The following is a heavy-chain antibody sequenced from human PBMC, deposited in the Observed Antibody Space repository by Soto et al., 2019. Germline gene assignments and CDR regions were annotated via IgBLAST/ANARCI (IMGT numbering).Heavy chain of an antibody. V-gene: IGHV3-21*01. CDR2: ISSSSSYI. J-gene: IGHJ6*01. CDR1: GFTFSSYS. Sequence: EVQLVESGGGLVKPGGSLRLSCAASGFTFSSYSMNWVRQAPGKGLEWVSSISSSSSYIYYADSVKGRFTISRGNAKNSMYLQMNSLRGEDTAVYYCARGRGGVYDFWSGYQYYYGMDVWGQGTTVTVSS. D-gene: IGHD3-3*01. CDR3: ARGRGGVYDFWSGYQYYYGMDV.